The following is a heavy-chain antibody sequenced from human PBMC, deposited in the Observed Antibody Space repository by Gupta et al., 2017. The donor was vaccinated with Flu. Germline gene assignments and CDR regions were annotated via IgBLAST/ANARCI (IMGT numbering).Heavy chain of an antibody. CDR1: GYTLTDYH. D-gene: IGHD2-21*01. CDR2: INPYNGET. Sequence: QVQLVQSGAEVKKPGASVKVSCKASGYTLTDYHIHWVRQAPGQGLEWLGRINPYNGETHYAQKFQGRVTMTTDTSGNTVYMELSSLRSDDTAVYYCARDDCGRLGCPWDYWGQGTLVTVSS. V-gene: IGHV1-2*06. CDR3: ARDDCGRLGCPWDY. J-gene: IGHJ4*02.